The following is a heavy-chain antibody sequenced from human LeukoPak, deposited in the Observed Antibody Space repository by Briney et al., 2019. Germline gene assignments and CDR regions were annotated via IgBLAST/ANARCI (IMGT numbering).Heavy chain of an antibody. Sequence: GGSLRLSCAASGFTFSSYSMNWVRQAPGKGLEWVSSISSSSSYIYYADSVKGRFTISRDNAKNSLYLQMTSLRAEDTAVYYGARGGPDYDILTGNWSAPGAQEPLATVPS. J-gene: IGHJ5*02. CDR1: GFTFSSYS. V-gene: IGHV3-21*01. CDR2: ISSSSSYI. CDR3: ARGGPDYDILTGNWSAP. D-gene: IGHD3-9*01.